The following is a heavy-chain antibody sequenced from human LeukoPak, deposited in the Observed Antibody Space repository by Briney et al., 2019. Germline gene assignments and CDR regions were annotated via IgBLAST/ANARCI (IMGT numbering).Heavy chain of an antibody. CDR1: GGSISSGSYY. D-gene: IGHD6-13*01. CDR3: ARDPAYSSSWLDAFDI. V-gene: IGHV4-61*02. J-gene: IGHJ3*02. Sequence: SETLSLTCTVSGGSISSGSYYWSWIRQPAGKGLEWIGRIYTSGSTNYNPSLKSRVTISVDTSKNQFSLKLSSVTAADTAVYYCARDPAYSSSWLDAFDIWGQGTMVTVSS. CDR2: IYTSGST.